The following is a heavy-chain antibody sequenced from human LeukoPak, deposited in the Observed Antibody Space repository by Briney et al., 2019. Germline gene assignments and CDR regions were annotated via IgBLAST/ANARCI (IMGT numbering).Heavy chain of an antibody. J-gene: IGHJ4*02. V-gene: IGHV1-69*05. CDR3: ARSLGSYDSSGYYSDY. CDR2: IIPIFGTA. D-gene: IGHD3-22*01. CDR1: GGTFSSYA. Sequence: SVKVSCKASGGTFSSYAISWVRQAPGQGLEWMGGIIPIFGTANYAQKFQGRVTITTDESTSTAYMELSSLSSEDTAVYYCARSLGSYDSSGYYSDYWGQGTLVTVSS.